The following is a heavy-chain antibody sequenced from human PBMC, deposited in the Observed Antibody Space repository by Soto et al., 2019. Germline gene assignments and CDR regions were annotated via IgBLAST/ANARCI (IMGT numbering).Heavy chain of an antibody. D-gene: IGHD1-26*01. V-gene: IGHV4-31*03. Sequence: QVQLQESGPGLVKPSQTLSLTCTVSGGSISSGGYYWSWIRQHPGKGLEWLGYIFYTGTTYYNPSXXGRVTISVDTXXNXFXXKLSSVTAADTAVYYCARDERRYRGGSYYYYGMDVWGQGTTVTVSS. CDR2: IFYTGTT. CDR3: ARDERRYRGGSYYYYGMDV. J-gene: IGHJ6*02. CDR1: GGSISSGGYY.